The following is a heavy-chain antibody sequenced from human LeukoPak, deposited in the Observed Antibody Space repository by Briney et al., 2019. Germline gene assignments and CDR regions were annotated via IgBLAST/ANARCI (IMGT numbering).Heavy chain of an antibody. CDR2: MYYSGNS. D-gene: IGHD3-22*01. J-gene: IGHJ3*02. V-gene: IGHV4-39*01. Sequence: PSETLSLTCAVSGGSITSSSYFWGWIRQTPGKGLEWIGSMYYSGNSYYNPPLKSRVAISVDTSRNQFSLKLSSVTAADTAVFHCARHSRGYYDSTGYYYGSHAFDIWGQGTMVTVSS. CDR3: ARHSRGYYDSTGYYYGSHAFDI. CDR1: GGSITSSSYF.